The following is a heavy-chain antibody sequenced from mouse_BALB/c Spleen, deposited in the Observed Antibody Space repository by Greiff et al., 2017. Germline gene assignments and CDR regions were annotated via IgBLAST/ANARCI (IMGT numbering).Heavy chain of an antibody. CDR3: ARGTTVAPCDY. CDR1: GYTFKSYD. J-gene: IGHJ2*01. V-gene: IGHV1S56*01. CDR2: IYPGDGST. D-gene: IGHD1-1*01. Sequence: VQRVESGPELVKPGALVKISCKASGYTFKSYDINWGKQRPGQGLEWIGWIYPGDGSTKYKKKFKGKATLTADKSSSTAYMQLSSLTSENSAVYFCARGTTVAPCDYWGQGTTLTVSS.